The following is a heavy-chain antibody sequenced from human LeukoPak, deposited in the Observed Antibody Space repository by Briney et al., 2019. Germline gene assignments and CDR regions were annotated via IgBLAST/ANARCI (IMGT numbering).Heavy chain of an antibody. Sequence: GESLKISCKISGYRLTDNWIGWVRQVPGKGLEWMGIIYPGDSDTRYSPSFQGQVTISSDKSISTAYLQWSSLKASDTAMYYCARERPHDAFDIWGQGTMVTVSS. CDR2: IYPGDSDT. V-gene: IGHV5-51*01. CDR3: ARERPHDAFDI. J-gene: IGHJ3*02. CDR1: GYRLTDNW.